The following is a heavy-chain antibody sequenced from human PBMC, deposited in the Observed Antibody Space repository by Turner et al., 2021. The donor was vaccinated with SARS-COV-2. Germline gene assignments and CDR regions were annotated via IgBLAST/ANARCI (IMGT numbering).Heavy chain of an antibody. D-gene: IGHD3-22*01. V-gene: IGHV4-30-4*08. CDR2: IYYSGST. J-gene: IGHJ6*02. CDR1: GGSISSDDYY. Sequence: QVQLQESGPGLVKPSQTLSLTCTVSGGSISSDDYYWSWIRQHPGKGLEWIGYIYYSGSTYYNPSLKSRVTISVDTSKNQFSLKLSSVTAADTAVYYCAGEEVVFRASHTLYYYGMDVWGQGTTVTVSS. CDR3: AGEEVVFRASHTLYYYGMDV.